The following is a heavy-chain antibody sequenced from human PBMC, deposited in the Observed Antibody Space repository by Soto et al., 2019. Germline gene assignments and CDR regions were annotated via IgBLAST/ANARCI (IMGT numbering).Heavy chain of an antibody. CDR1: GGSISSGDYY. CDR2: IYYSGST. J-gene: IGHJ4*02. CDR3: XRXXXXXXXRPFDY. Sequence: QVQLQESGPGLVKPSQTLSLTCTVSGGSISSGDYYWSWIRQPPGKGLEWIGYIYYSGSTYYNPSLKSRVTISLDTSKNQFSLKLSXVXXAXXXVYYXXRXXXXXXXRPFDYWGQGTLVTVSS. V-gene: IGHV4-30-4*01.